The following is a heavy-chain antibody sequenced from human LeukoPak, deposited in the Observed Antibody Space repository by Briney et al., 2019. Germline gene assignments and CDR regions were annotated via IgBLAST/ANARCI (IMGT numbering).Heavy chain of an antibody. CDR1: GFTLSSYA. D-gene: IGHD6-13*01. CDR2: VDDGGGGT. J-gene: IGHJ4*02. Sequence: GGSLRLSCAASGFTLSSYAMTWVRRAPGRGLEWVSSVDDGGGGTYYADSVKGRLTISRDNSKDTLYLQMNGLRAEDTAVYFCAKQSAGSAAWYSLHYDFWGQGTLVTVSS. V-gene: IGHV3-23*01. CDR3: AKQSAGSAAWYSLHYDF.